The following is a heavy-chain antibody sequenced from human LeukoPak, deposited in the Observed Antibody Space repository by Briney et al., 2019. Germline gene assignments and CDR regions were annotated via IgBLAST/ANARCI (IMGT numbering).Heavy chain of an antibody. V-gene: IGHV1-8*01. Sequence: ASVKVSCKASGYTFTSYDINWVRQATGQGLEWMGWMNPNSGNTGYAQKFQGRVTMTRNTSISTAYMELSRLRSEDTAVYYCARIYYGSDVNGDGGYYYYGMDVWGQGTTVTVSS. CDR3: ARIYYGSDVNGDGGYYYYGMDV. CDR2: MNPNSGNT. CDR1: GYTFTSYD. D-gene: IGHD3-10*01. J-gene: IGHJ6*02.